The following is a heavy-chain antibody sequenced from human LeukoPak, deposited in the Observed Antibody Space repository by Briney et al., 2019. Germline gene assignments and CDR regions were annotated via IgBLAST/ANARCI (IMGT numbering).Heavy chain of an antibody. CDR2: ISSSSSYI. CDR1: GFTFSSYS. V-gene: IGHV3-21*01. J-gene: IGHJ6*03. D-gene: IGHD3-10*01. CDR3: ARRVPSKAVDRYYYYMDV. Sequence: PGGSLRLSCAASGFTFSSYSMNWVRQAPGKGLEWVSSISSSSSYIYYADSVKGRFTISRDNAKNSLYLQMNSLRAEDTAVYYCARRVPSKAVDRYYYYMDVWGKGTTVTVSS.